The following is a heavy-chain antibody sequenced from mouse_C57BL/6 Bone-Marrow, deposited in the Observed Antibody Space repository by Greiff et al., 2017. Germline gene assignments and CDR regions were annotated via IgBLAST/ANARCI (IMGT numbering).Heavy chain of an antibody. D-gene: IGHD1-1*01. V-gene: IGHV5-6*02. CDR3: ASTGRTY. Sequence: DVMLVESGGDLVKPGGSLKLSCAASGFTFSSYGMSWVRQTPDKRLEWVATISSGGSYTYYPDSVKGRFTISRDNAKNTLYLQMSSLKSEDTAMYYCASTGRTYWGQGTLVTVSA. J-gene: IGHJ3*01. CDR1: GFTFSSYG. CDR2: ISSGGSYT.